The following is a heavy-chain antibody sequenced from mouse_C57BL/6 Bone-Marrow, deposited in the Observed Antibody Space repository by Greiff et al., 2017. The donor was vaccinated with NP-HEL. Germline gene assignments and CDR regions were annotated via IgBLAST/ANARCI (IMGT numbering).Heavy chain of an antibody. J-gene: IGHJ4*01. CDR1: GFTFSSYG. Sequence: EVKLVESGGDLVKPGGSLKLSCAASGFTFSSYGMSWVRQTPDKRLEWVATISSGGSYTYYPDSVKGRFTISRDNAKNTLYLQMSSLKSQDTAMYYCARPNWYYAMDYWGQGTSVTVSS. CDR3: ARPNWYYAMDY. CDR2: ISSGGSYT. D-gene: IGHD4-1*02. V-gene: IGHV5-6*01.